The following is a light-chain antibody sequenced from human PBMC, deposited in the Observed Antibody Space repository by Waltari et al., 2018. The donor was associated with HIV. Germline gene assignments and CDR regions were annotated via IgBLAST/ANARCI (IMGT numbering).Light chain of an antibody. CDR2: SAS. CDR1: QSISNY. V-gene: IGKV1-39*01. Sequence: DIQMTQSPSSLSASVGDRVTITCRASQSISNYLNWYQQKPGKAPKLLIYSASSLQSGVPSRFSGSGSETDFTLTISSLQPEDFATYYGQRSYSTLVVTFDPGTKVNIK. J-gene: IGKJ3*01. CDR3: QRSYSTLVVT.